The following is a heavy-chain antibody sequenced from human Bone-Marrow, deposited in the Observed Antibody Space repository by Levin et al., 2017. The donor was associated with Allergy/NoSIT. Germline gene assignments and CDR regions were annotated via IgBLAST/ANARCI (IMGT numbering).Heavy chain of an antibody. D-gene: IGHD1-26*01. CDR1: GFPFDDFS. J-gene: IGHJ6*01. CDR2: ITWNSGHI. Sequence: QAGGSLRLSCAASGFPFDDFSMYWVRQVPGRGLEWLALITWNSGHIRYADSVKGRFTVSRDNAKKSLHLEMSGLRPEDTALYYCARGGMENKTAEVGYLSLYYYRGIDTWGQGTKITVSS. CDR3: ARGGMENKTAEVGYLSLYYYRGIDT. V-gene: IGHV3-9*01.